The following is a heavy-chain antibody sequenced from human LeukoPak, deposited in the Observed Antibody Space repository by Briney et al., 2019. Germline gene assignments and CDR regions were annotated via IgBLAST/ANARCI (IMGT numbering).Heavy chain of an antibody. CDR3: ARVTSYYYNTSGDYYFDH. CDR2: IIQDGSAK. V-gene: IGHV3-7*04. J-gene: IGHJ4*02. D-gene: IGHD3-22*01. Sequence: GGSLRLSCVASGFTFSTYRMSWVRQAPGKGLVWVSNIIQDGSAKNYVDSVKGRFTISRDNAKNSLYLQMNSLRAEDTAVYYCARVTSYYYNTSGDYYFDHWGQGTLVTVCS. CDR1: GFTFSTYR.